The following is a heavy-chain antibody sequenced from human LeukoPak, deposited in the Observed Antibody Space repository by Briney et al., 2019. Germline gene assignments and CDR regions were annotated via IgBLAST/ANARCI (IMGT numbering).Heavy chain of an antibody. D-gene: IGHD2-2*01. CDR1: GGSISSYY. J-gene: IGHJ4*02. Sequence: TASETLSLTCTVSGGSISSYYWSWIRQPPGKGLEWIGYIYYSGSTNYNPSLKSRVTISVDTSKNQFSLKLSSVTAADTAVYYCARATSDCSSTSCYDFDYWGQGTLVTVSS. CDR3: ARATSDCSSTSCYDFDY. V-gene: IGHV4-59*12. CDR2: IYYSGST.